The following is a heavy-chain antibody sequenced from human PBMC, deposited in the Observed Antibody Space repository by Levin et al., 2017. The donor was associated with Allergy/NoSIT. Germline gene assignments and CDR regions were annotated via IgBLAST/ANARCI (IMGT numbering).Heavy chain of an antibody. J-gene: IGHJ6*02. CDR2: MNPNSGNT. V-gene: IGHV1-8*01. CDR1: GYTFTSYD. CDR3: AREGYYYGSGTVYYYYGMDV. Sequence: ASVKVSCKASGYTFTSYDINWVRQATGQGLEWMGWMNPNSGNTGYAQKFQGRVTMTRNTSISTAYMELSSLRSEDTAVYYCAREGYYYGSGTVYYYYGMDVWGQGTTVTVSS. D-gene: IGHD3-10*01.